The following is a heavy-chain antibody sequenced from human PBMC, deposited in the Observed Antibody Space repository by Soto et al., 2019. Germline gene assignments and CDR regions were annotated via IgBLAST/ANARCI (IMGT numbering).Heavy chain of an antibody. CDR1: GFVFQDYT. CDR3: AKQNYYGSGSRGYMDV. Sequence: EVQLVESGGGLVQPGRSLRLSCSASGFVFQDYTLHWVRQAPGKGLEWVSGINWNSGGIDYAGSVKGRFTISRDNAKKALYLQMNSLRPEDTALYYCAKQNYYGSGSRGYMDVWGKGTTVTVSS. V-gene: IGHV3-9*01. CDR2: INWNSGGI. D-gene: IGHD3-10*01. J-gene: IGHJ6*03.